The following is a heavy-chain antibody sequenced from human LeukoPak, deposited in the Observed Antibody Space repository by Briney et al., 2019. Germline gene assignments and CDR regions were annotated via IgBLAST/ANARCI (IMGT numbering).Heavy chain of an antibody. Sequence: GGSLRLSCAASGFTFSSYSMNWVRQAPGKGLEWVSSISSSSSYIYYADSVKGRFPISRDNAKNSLYLQMNSLRAEDTAVYYCARDRQLEYYMDVWGKGTTVTVSS. CDR3: ARDRQLEYYMDV. CDR2: ISSSSSYI. V-gene: IGHV3-21*01. J-gene: IGHJ6*03. CDR1: GFTFSSYS. D-gene: IGHD1-1*01.